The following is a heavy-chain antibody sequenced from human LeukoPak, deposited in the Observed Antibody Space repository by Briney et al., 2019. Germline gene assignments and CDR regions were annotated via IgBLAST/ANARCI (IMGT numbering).Heavy chain of an antibody. CDR3: VRDWGYDSSGYWQKYFDS. CDR2: LSGSGGST. V-gene: IGHV3-23*01. Sequence: GGSLRLSCVASGFTFNQYAMSWVRQAPGKGLEWVSTLSGSGGSTYYADSVKGRFTIFRGNAKNSLHLQMNSLRAEDTAVYYCVRDWGYDSSGYWQKYFDSWGQGTLVTVSS. CDR1: GFTFNQYA. D-gene: IGHD3-22*01. J-gene: IGHJ4*02.